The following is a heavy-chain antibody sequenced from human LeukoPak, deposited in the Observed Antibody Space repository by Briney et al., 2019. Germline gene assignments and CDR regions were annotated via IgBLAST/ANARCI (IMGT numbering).Heavy chain of an antibody. CDR2: ISSSSETT. CDR3: ALFARGNYYHFDS. D-gene: IGHD1-26*01. Sequence: GGSLRLSCEASGFTFSSYSLTWVRQAPGKGLEWVSYISSSSETTSYADSVKGRFTSSRDYAKKSLYLQMNSLRAEDTAVYFCALFARGNYYHFDSWGQGTLVTVSS. CDR1: GFTFSSYS. J-gene: IGHJ4*02. V-gene: IGHV3-48*04.